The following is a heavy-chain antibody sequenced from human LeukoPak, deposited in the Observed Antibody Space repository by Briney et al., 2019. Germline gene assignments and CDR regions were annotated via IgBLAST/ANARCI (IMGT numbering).Heavy chain of an antibody. D-gene: IGHD1-1*01. J-gene: IGHJ4*02. CDR1: GFTFSSYA. CDR2: ITGSGGST. Sequence: GGSLRLSCAASGFTFSSYAMTWVRQAPGKGLEWVSAITGSGGSTYYADSVKGRFTISRDNAKNSLYLQMNSLRAEDTAVYYCARGGDNSFSSDSWGQGTLVTVSS. CDR3: ARGGDNSFSSDS. V-gene: IGHV3-23*01.